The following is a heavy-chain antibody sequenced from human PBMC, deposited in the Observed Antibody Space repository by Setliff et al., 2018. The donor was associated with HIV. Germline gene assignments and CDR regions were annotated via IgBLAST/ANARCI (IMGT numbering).Heavy chain of an antibody. D-gene: IGHD3-10*01. CDR1: GGSISTSRYY. J-gene: IGHJ6*03. V-gene: IGHV4-39*01. Sequence: SETLSLTCTVSGGSISTSRYYWGWIRQPPGKGLEWIGSINYRGNTYYNPSLKSRAAISVDTSKNLISLKLSSVTAADTAVYYCASLDGSESPYIYYYYMDVWGEGTAVTVS. CDR3: ASLDGSESPYIYYYYMDV. CDR2: INYRGNT.